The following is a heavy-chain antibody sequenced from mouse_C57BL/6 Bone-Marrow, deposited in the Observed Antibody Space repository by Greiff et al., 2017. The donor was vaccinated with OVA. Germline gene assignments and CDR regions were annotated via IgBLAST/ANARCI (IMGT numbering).Heavy chain of an antibody. CDR3: AIRTYYFDY. CDR2: IYPGDGDT. Sequence: VQLQQSGPELVKPGASVKISCKASGYAFSSSWMNWVKQRPGKGLEWIGRIYPGDGDTNYNGKFKGKATLTADKSSSTAYMQLSSLTSEDSAVYFCAIRTYYFDYWGQGTTLTVSS. CDR1: GYAFSSSW. V-gene: IGHV1-82*01. J-gene: IGHJ2*01.